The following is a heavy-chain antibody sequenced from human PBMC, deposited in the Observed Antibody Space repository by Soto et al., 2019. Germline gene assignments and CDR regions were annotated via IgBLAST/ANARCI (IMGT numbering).Heavy chain of an antibody. D-gene: IGHD2-2*01. CDR3: ARLPAAKLYVAFDI. CDR1: GGSISSSSYY. CDR2: IYYSGST. Sequence: SETLSLTCTVSGGSISSSSYYWGWFRQPPGKGLEWIGSIYYSGSTYYNPSLKSRVTISVDTSKNQFSLKLSSVTAADTAVYYCARLPAAKLYVAFDIWGQGTMVT. J-gene: IGHJ3*02. V-gene: IGHV4-39*01.